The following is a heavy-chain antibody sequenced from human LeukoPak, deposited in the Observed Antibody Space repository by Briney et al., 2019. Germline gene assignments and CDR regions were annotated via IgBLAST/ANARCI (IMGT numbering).Heavy chain of an antibody. V-gene: IGHV1-69*13. D-gene: IGHD1-26*01. J-gene: IGHJ4*02. CDR2: IIPIFGTA. Sequence: AASVKVSCKASGGTFSSYAISWVRQAPGQGLEWMGGIIPIFGTANYAQKFQGRVTITADESTSTAYMELSSLRSEDTAAYYCARVSSRGSYYLPSDYWGQGTLVTVSS. CDR3: ARVSSRGSYYLPSDY. CDR1: GGTFSSYA.